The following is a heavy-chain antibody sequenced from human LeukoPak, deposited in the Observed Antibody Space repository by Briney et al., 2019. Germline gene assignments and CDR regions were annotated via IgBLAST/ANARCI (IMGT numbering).Heavy chain of an antibody. CDR1: GGSISSYY. CDR2: IYYSGST. Sequence: SETLSLTCTVSGGSISSYYWSWIRQPPGKGLEWIGYIYYSGSTNYNPSLKSRVTISVDTSKNQFSLKLSSVTAADTAVYYCAATAGTRDNRFDPWGQGTLVTVSS. D-gene: IGHD6-13*01. J-gene: IGHJ5*02. CDR3: AATAGTRDNRFDP. V-gene: IGHV4-59*08.